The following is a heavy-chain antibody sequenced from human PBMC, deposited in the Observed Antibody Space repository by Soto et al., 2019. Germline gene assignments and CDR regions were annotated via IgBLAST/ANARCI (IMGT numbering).Heavy chain of an antibody. CDR2: ISDSGRT. V-gene: IGHV4-59*01. J-gene: IGHJ6*02. CDR1: GASIDYYY. D-gene: IGHD2-2*01. CDR3: ARDSTTWFPYYGIEV. Sequence: KPSETLSLTCTVSGASIDYYYWSWIRQPPGKGLEWIGDISDSGRTNYNPSLRSRVTISVDTSKNQVSLRLNSVTAADTAVYYCARDSTTWFPYYGIEVWGQGTTVTVSS.